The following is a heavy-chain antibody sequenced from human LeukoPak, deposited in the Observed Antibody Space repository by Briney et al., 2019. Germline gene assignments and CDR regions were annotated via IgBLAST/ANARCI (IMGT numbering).Heavy chain of an antibody. D-gene: IGHD6-13*01. CDR1: GGSISSSSYY. J-gene: IGHJ6*02. CDR3: ARILSSSWRDYYYYYGMDV. V-gene: IGHV4-39*01. Sequence: SETLSLTCTVSGGSISSSSYYWGWIRQPPGKGLEWIGSIYYSGSTYYNPSLKSRVTISVDTSKNQFSLKLSSVTAAGTAVYYCARILSSSWRDYYYYYGMDVWGQGTTVTVSS. CDR2: IYYSGST.